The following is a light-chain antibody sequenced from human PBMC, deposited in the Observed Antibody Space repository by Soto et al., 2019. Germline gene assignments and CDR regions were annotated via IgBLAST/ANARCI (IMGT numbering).Light chain of an antibody. CDR3: QQRTTWPT. CDR1: QSVTRS. CDR2: AVS. J-gene: IGKJ4*01. Sequence: EIVLTQSPATLSLSPGDRATLSCRASQSVTRSLTWFQQKPGQAPRLLIYAVSRRATAIPARFSGSGSGTDFTLTISSLEPEDFAVYYCQQRTTWPTFGGGTKVEIK. V-gene: IGKV3-11*01.